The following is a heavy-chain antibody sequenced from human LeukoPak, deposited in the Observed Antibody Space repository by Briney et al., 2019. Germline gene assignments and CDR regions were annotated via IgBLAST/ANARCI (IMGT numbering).Heavy chain of an antibody. D-gene: IGHD5-12*01. CDR1: GGTFSSYA. CDR3: ARNPRRAGYSGYDVIDY. CDR2: IIPIFGTA. V-gene: IGHV1-69*05. Sequence: ASVKASCKASGGTFSSYAISWVRQAPGQGLEWMGGIIPIFGTANYAQKFQGRVTITTDESTSTAYMELSSLRSEDTAVYYCARNPRRAGYSGYDVIDYWGQGTLVTVSS. J-gene: IGHJ4*02.